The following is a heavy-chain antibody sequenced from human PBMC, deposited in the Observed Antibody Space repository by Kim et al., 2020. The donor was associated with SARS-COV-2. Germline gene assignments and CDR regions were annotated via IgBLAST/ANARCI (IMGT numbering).Heavy chain of an antibody. CDR3: ARHFRASRENLTGYYGSRPIYYYYGMDV. V-gene: IGHV5-51*01. J-gene: IGHJ6*02. CDR2: IYPGDSDT. Sequence: GESLKISCKGSGYSFTSYWIGWVRQMPGKGLEWMGIIYPGDSDTRYSPSFQGQVTISADKSISTAYLQWSSLKASDTAMYYCARHFRASRENLTGYYGSRPIYYYYGMDVWGQGTTVTVSS. CDR1: GYSFTSYW. D-gene: IGHD3-9*01.